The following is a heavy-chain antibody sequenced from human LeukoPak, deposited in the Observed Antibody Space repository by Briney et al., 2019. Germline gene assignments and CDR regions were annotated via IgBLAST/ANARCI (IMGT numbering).Heavy chain of an antibody. Sequence: GGSLRLSCAASGFTFSSYSMNWVRQAPGKGLEWVSYISSSSSTIYYADSVKGRFTISRDNAKNSLYLQMNSLRAEDTAVYYCARDIRYYYDSSADYWGQGTLVTVSS. CDR1: GFTFSSYS. D-gene: IGHD3-22*01. J-gene: IGHJ4*02. CDR3: ARDIRYYYDSSADY. CDR2: ISSSSSTI. V-gene: IGHV3-48*01.